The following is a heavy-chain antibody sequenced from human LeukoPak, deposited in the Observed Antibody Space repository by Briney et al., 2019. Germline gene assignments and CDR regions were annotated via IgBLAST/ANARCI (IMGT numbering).Heavy chain of an antibody. J-gene: IGHJ4*02. CDR3: ATQKYSSGWSFDY. D-gene: IGHD6-19*01. Sequence: ASVKVSCKASGYTFTGYYMHWVRQAPGQGLEWMGWINPNSGGTNYAQKFQGRVTMTRDTSISTACMELSRLRSDDTAVYYCATQKYSSGWSFDYWGQGTLVTVSS. CDR2: INPNSGGT. CDR1: GYTFTGYY. V-gene: IGHV1-2*02.